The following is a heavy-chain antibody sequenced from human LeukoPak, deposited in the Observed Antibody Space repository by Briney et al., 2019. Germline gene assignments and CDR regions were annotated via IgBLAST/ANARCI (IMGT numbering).Heavy chain of an antibody. V-gene: IGHV1-69*04. J-gene: IGHJ4*02. Sequence: SVKVSCKASGGTFSSYAISWVRQAPGQGLEWMGRIIPILGIANYAQKFQGRVTITADKSTSTAYMELSSLRSEDTAAYYCARDTLGSFGYWGQGTLVTVSS. CDR3: ARDTLGSFGY. D-gene: IGHD3-16*01. CDR1: GGTFSSYA. CDR2: IIPILGIA.